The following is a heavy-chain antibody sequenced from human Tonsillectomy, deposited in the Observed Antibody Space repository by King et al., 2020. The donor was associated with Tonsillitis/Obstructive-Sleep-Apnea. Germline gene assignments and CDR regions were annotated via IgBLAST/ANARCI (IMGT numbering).Heavy chain of an antibody. V-gene: IGHV5-51*01. Sequence: QLVQSGAEVKKPGESLKISCKTSGYSFTRYWIGWVRQMPGKGLEWMGNIYPADSDTTYSPSFQGQVTISADKSTSTAYLQWSSLRASDTAIYYCARQADRSPWSWSGDGMDVWGQGTTVTVSS. J-gene: IGHJ6*02. CDR2: IYPADSDT. CDR3: ARQADRSPWSWSGDGMDV. D-gene: IGHD3-3*01. CDR1: GYSFTRYW.